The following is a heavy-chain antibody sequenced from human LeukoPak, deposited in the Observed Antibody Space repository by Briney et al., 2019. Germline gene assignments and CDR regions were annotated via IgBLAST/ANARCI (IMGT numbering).Heavy chain of an antibody. CDR3: ARARTTIDNYYYMDV. CDR1: GFTFSNYA. CDR2: ISGSGGRT. J-gene: IGHJ6*03. D-gene: IGHD3-22*01. Sequence: PGGSLRLSCAASGFTFSNYAMSWVRQAPGKGLEWVSAISGSGGRTYYADSVKGRFTISRDKSKHTLFLQMNSLRAEDTALYYCARARTTIDNYYYMDVWGKGTTVTVSS. V-gene: IGHV3-23*01.